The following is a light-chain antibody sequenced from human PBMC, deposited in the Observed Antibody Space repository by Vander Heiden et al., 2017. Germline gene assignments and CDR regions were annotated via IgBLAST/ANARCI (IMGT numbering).Light chain of an antibody. V-gene: IGLV4-69*01. J-gene: IGLJ2*01. CDR1: SGHSSYA. Sequence: QLVLTQSPSASASLGASVKLTCTLSSGHSSYAIAWPQQQPEKGPRYLMKLNSDGSHSKGDGIPDRFSGSSSGAERYLTSSSLQSEDEADYYCQTWGTGIVVFGGGTKLTVL. CDR3: QTWGTGIVV. CDR2: LNSDGSH.